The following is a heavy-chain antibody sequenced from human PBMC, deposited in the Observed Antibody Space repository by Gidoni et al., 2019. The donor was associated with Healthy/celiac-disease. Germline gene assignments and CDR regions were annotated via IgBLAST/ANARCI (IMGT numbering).Heavy chain of an antibody. J-gene: IGHJ6*02. CDR1: GGTFSSYA. CDR3: ARWCSGGSCYRDYYYYYGMDV. Sequence: QVQLVQSGAEVKKPGSSVKVSCKASGGTFSSYAISWVRQAPGQGLEWMGGIIPIFGTANYAQKFQGRVTITADESTSTAYMELSSLRSEDTAVYYCARWCSGGSCYRDYYYYYGMDVWGQGTTVTVSS. D-gene: IGHD2-15*01. V-gene: IGHV1-69*01. CDR2: IIPIFGTA.